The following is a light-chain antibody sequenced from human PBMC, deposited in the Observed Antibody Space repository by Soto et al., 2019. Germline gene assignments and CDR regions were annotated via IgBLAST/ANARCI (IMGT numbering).Light chain of an antibody. J-gene: IGKJ1*01. Sequence: IQMTQSHSSLSASVEDRVTITCRASQSISNYLAWYQQKPGKVPKLLIYAASTLQSGVPSLFSGSGSGTDFTLTISSLPPEDVATYYCQKYTSAETFGEGTKVDIK. V-gene: IGKV1-27*01. CDR1: QSISNY. CDR3: QKYTSAET. CDR2: AAS.